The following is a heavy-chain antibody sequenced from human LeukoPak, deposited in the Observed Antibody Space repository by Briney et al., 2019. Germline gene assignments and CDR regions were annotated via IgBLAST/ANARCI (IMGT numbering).Heavy chain of an antibody. J-gene: IGHJ5*02. CDR2: IYPGDSDT. Sequence: GESLKISCKGSGYTFTNYWIGWVRQVPGKVLEWMGIIYPGDSDTRYSPSFQGQVTISADKSISTAYLQWSSLKASDTAMYYCARRTTTVTRAWFDPWGQGTLVTVSS. CDR3: ARRTTTVTRAWFDP. D-gene: IGHD4-17*01. V-gene: IGHV5-51*01. CDR1: GYTFTNYW.